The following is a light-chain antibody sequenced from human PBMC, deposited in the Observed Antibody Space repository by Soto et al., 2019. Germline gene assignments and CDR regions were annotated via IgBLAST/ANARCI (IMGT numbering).Light chain of an antibody. J-gene: IGLJ1*01. CDR2: NNN. CDR1: SSNIGTNA. V-gene: IGLV1-44*01. Sequence: QSVLTQPPSASGTPGQRVTISCSGGSSNIGTNAVNWYQQLPGTAPKLLIYNNNQRPSGVPDRFSGSTSGTPASLAISGLQSEDEADYYCAAWDDSLNGYVFGTGTKVTVL. CDR3: AAWDDSLNGYV.